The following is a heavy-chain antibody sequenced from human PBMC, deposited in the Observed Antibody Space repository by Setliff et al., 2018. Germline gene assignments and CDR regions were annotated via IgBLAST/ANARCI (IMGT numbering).Heavy chain of an antibody. D-gene: IGHD2-2*01. V-gene: IGHV1-18*01. Sequence: ASVKVSCKASGYTFSTYGLHWVRQAPGQGPEWMGMIITNTGKTSYAQKFQGRVTMTTDASTGTGYMELRSLRSDDTAVYFCARFGGSCSSSSCYASDLWGQGTMVTVSS. CDR3: ARFGGSCSSSSCYASDL. CDR1: GYTFSTYG. J-gene: IGHJ3*01. CDR2: IITNTGKT.